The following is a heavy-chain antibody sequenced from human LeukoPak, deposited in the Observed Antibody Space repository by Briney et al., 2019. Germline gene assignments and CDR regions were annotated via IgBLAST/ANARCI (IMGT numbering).Heavy chain of an antibody. CDR2: IYTSWST. J-gene: IGHJ5*02. CDR1: GGSISSYY. CDR3: ARDYGGQALTGWFAP. D-gene: IGHD4-23*01. V-gene: IGHV4-4*07. Sequence: SETLSLTCTVSGGSISSYYWSWIRQPAGKGLEWIGRIYTSWSTNYNPSLKSRVTMSVETSKNQFSLKLRSVNAADTAVNSCARDYGGQALTGWFAPCSQGTLVTV.